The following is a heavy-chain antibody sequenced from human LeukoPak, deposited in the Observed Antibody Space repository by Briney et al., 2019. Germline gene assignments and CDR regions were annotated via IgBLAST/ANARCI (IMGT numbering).Heavy chain of an antibody. CDR2: INSDGSST. CDR3: ARVGYYDSRALDY. CDR1: GFTFSSYW. V-gene: IGHV3-74*01. D-gene: IGHD3-22*01. J-gene: IGHJ4*02. Sequence: GGSLRLSCAASGFTFSSYWMHWVRQAPGKGLVWVSRINSDGSSTSYADCVKGRFTISRDNAKNTLYLQMNSLRAEDTAVYYCARVGYYDSRALDYWGQGTLVTVSS.